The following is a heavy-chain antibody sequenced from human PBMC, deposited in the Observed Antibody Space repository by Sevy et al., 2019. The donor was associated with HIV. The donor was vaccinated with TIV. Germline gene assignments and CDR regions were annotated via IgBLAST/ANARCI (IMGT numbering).Heavy chain of an antibody. J-gene: IGHJ6*02. Sequence: GGSLRLSCAASGFTFSSYSMNWVRQAPGKGLEWVSYISSSSSTIYYADSVKGRFTISRDNAKNSLYLQMNSLGDEETDGYYCARDGEFVWLDGIGVVSSYYYYYYGMDVWGQGTTVTVSS. D-gene: IGHD3-3*01. CDR3: ARDGEFVWLDGIGVVSSYYYYYYGMDV. V-gene: IGHV3-48*02. CDR1: GFTFSSYS. CDR2: ISSSSSTI.